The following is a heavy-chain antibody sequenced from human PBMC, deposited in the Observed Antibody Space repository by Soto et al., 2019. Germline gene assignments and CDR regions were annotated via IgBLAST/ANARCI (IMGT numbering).Heavy chain of an antibody. CDR3: ARDPEGYNWFDP. CDR2: ISYDGSNK. Sequence: GGSLRLSCAASGLTFSSYAMHWVRQAPGKGLEWVAVISYDGSNKYYADSVKGRFTISRDNSKNTLYLQMNSLRAEDTAVYYCARDPEGYNWFDPWGQGTLVTSPQ. CDR1: GLTFSSYA. J-gene: IGHJ5*02. V-gene: IGHV3-30-3*01.